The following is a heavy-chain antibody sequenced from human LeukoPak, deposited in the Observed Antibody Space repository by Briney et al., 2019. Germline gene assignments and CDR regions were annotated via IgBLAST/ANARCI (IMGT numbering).Heavy chain of an antibody. CDR2: IWYDGSNK. J-gene: IGHJ6*02. D-gene: IGHD3-22*01. Sequence: PGGSLRLSCVASGFTFSSYWMHWVRQAPGKGLEWVAVIWYDGSNKYYADSVKGRFTISRDNSKNTLYLQMNSLRAEDTAVYYCAKGRGDSSYYGMDVWGQGTTVTVSS. CDR3: AKGRGDSSYYGMDV. CDR1: GFTFSSYW. V-gene: IGHV3-33*06.